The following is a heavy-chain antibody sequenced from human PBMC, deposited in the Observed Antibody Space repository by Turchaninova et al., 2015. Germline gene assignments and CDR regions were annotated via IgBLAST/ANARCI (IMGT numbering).Heavy chain of an antibody. CDR2: INPENGDT. D-gene: IGHD6-13*01. CDR3: ARDSIIAAHCYDY. Sequence: QVQLVQSGAEMKNLGASLKVPCKASGYPPVTAHYIPWVRQAPGQGLEWMGWINPENGDTNYPQTFQGRVTMTRDTSISTVYMELNSLRSDDTAVYYCARDSIIAAHCYDYWGQGTLITVSS. J-gene: IGHJ4*02. V-gene: IGHV1-2*02. CDR1: GYPPVTAHY.